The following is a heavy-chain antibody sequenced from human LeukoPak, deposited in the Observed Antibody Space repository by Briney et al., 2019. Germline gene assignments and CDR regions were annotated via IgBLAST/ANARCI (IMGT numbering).Heavy chain of an antibody. J-gene: IGHJ5*02. CDR1: GGSISSYY. CDR3: ARMWRNWFDP. V-gene: IGHV4-59*08. D-gene: IGHD2-21*01. CDR2: IYYTGST. Sequence: SETLSLTCTVSGGSISSYYWSWIRQPPGKGLEWIGYIYYTGSTNYTPSLKSRVTISVDTSKNQFSLRLSSVIAADTAVYYCARMWRNWFDPWGQGTLVTVSS.